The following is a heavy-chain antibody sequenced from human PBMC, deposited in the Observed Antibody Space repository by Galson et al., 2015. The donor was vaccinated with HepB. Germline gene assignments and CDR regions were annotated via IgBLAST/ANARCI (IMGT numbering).Heavy chain of an antibody. CDR2: ISYDGNNK. Sequence: SLRLSCAASGFTFSSYGMHWVRQAPGKGLEWVAVISYDGNNKYYADSMKGRFTISRDNSKNKLDLQMNSLRAEDTAVYYCAKGGLRFFEWLLQEDYYYYYYMDVWGKGTTVTVSS. CDR1: GFTFSSYG. J-gene: IGHJ6*03. CDR3: AKGGLRFFEWLLQEDYYYYYYMDV. D-gene: IGHD3-3*01. V-gene: IGHV3-30*18.